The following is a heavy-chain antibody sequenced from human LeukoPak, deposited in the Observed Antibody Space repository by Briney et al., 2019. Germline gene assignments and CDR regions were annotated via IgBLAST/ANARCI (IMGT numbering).Heavy chain of an antibody. Sequence: GGSLRLSCAASGFTFTNAWMSWVRQAPGKGLEWVAFIRYDGSNKYYADSVKGRFTISRDNSKNTLYLQMNSLRAEDTAVYYCAKGGSGYCSSTSCYKSPMDVWGKGTTVTVSS. J-gene: IGHJ6*03. D-gene: IGHD2-2*02. CDR1: GFTFTNAW. V-gene: IGHV3-30*02. CDR3: AKGGSGYCSSTSCYKSPMDV. CDR2: IRYDGSNK.